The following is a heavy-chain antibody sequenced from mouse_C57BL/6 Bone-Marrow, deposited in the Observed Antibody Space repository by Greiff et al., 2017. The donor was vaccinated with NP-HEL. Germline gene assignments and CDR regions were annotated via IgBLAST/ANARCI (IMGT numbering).Heavy chain of an antibody. D-gene: IGHD2-12*01. CDR3: EKDDSYYEEVPY. CDR2: IDPSDSYT. CDR1: GYTFTSYW. J-gene: IGHJ2*01. Sequence: VQLQQPGAELVKPGASVKLSCKASGYTFTSYWMQWVKQRPGQGLEWIGEIDPSDSYTNYNQKFKGKATLTGDTSSSTAYMQLSSLTSEDSEVYYGEKDDSYYEEVPYWGQGTTLTVSS. V-gene: IGHV1-50*01.